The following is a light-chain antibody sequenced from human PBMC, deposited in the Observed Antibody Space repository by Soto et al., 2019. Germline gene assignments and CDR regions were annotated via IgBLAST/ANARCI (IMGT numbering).Light chain of an antibody. V-gene: IGLV1-47*01. CDR3: AAWDDSLSGHYV. Sequence: QSVLTQPPSASGTPGQRVTISWSGSSSNIGSNYVYWYQQLPGTAPKLLIYRNNQRPSGVPDRFSGSKSGTSASLAISGLRSDDEADYYCAAWDDSLSGHYVFGIATKVTV. CDR1: SSNIGSNY. J-gene: IGLJ1*01. CDR2: RNN.